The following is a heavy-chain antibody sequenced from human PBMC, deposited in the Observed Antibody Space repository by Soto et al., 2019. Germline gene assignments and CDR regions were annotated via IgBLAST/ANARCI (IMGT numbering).Heavy chain of an antibody. V-gene: IGHV4-4*02. J-gene: IGHJ5*02. D-gene: IGHD2-21*02. CDR1: GVSIISSTW. CDR3: TRADFLRGA. Sequence: QVQLQESGPGLVKPSGTLSLTCTVSGVSIISSTWWTWVRQSPGRGLEWLGEIHHSGSANYNPSIKSGVSMSVDKSKNQLSLSLSPVTAADTAVYYCTRADFLRGAWGQGILVTVSS. CDR2: IHHSGSA.